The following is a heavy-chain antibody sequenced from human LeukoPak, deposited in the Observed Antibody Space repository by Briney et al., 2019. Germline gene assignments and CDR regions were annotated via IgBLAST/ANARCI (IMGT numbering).Heavy chain of an antibody. CDR2: ISYDGSNK. V-gene: IGHV3-30-3*02. D-gene: IGHD2/OR15-2a*01. CDR3: AKIGIGANMDY. J-gene: IGHJ4*02. CDR1: GFTFSSYA. Sequence: GRSLRLSCAASGFTFSSYAMHWVRQAPGKGREGVAVISYDGSNKYYADSVKGRFTISRDNSKNTLYLQMNSLRAEDTAVYYCAKIGIGANMDYWGQGTLVTVSS.